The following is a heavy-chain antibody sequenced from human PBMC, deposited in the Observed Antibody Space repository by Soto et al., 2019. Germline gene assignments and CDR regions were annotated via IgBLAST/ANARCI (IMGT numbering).Heavy chain of an antibody. CDR2: IYSGGST. V-gene: IGHV3-66*01. J-gene: IGHJ4*02. Sequence: EVQLVESGGGLVQPGGSLRLSCAASGFTVSSNYMSWVRQAPGKGLEWVSVIYSGGSTYYADSVKGRFTISRDNSKNTLYLQMNSLRAEDTAVYYCARVRGHDQYYLDYWDQGTLVTVSS. D-gene: IGHD3-10*01. CDR3: ARVRGHDQYYLDY. CDR1: GFTVSSNY.